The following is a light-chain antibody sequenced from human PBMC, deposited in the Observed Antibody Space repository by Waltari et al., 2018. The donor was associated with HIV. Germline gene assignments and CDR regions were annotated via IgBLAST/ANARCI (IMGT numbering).Light chain of an antibody. V-gene: IGKV1-5*03. CDR2: KAS. J-gene: IGKJ3*01. CDR3: QQYHSYSS. CDR1: QYINKW. Sequence: IQITQSPSTLSASVGDRVTISCRPSQYINKWVAWYQQKPGQAPKLLIYKASTLESGVPSRFSGGGSGTDFTLTISSLQPDDFATYFCQQYHSYSSFGPGTIVDMK.